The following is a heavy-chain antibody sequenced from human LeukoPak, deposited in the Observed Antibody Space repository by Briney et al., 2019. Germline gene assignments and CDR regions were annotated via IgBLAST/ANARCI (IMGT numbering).Heavy chain of an antibody. Sequence: GGSLRLSCAASGFTFSSYAMSWVRQAPGKGLEWVSAISGSGGSTHYADSVKGRFTISRDNSKNTLYLQMNSLRAEDTAVYYCAKADSSGYIFDYWGQGTLVTVSS. V-gene: IGHV3-23*01. CDR3: AKADSSGYIFDY. D-gene: IGHD3-22*01. CDR2: ISGSGGST. J-gene: IGHJ4*02. CDR1: GFTFSSYA.